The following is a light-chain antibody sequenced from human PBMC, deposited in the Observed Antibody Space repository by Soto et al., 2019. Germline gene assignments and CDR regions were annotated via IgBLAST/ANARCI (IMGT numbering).Light chain of an antibody. Sequence: FQLTQSPPTLSASVGDRVTITCRASQSIRYYLAWYQQMPGKAPKLLIYGASSLQSGVPSRFSGSGSGTEFTLTISSLQPDDFATYFCQHHNSYSQTFGQGTKVDIK. J-gene: IGKJ1*01. V-gene: IGKV1-5*01. CDR3: QHHNSYSQT. CDR1: QSIRYY. CDR2: GAS.